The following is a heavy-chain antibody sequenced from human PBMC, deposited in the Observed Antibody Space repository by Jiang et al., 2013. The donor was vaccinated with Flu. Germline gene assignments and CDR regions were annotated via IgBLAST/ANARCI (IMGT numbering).Heavy chain of an antibody. CDR3: ARDCSSTSCPFSRPWNYEVHAFDI. Sequence: SGAEVKKPGSSVKVSCKTSGGTVSDYALSWVRQAPGQGLEWMGRIIPILNIVNYAQKFQGRVTITADKSTSTAYMELSSLRSEDTAVYYCARDCSSTSCPFSRPWNYEVHAFDIWGQGTMVTVSS. D-gene: IGHD2-2*01. V-gene: IGHV1-69*04. CDR1: GGTVSDYA. J-gene: IGHJ3*02. CDR2: IIPILNIV.